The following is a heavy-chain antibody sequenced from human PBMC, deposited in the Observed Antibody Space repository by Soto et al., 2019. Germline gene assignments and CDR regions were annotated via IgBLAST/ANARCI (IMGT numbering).Heavy chain of an antibody. CDR2: ISGSGDST. CDR1: GFTFSSSA. D-gene: IGHD6-19*01. V-gene: IGHV3-23*01. J-gene: IGHJ4*02. Sequence: HPGGSLRLSCAASGFTFSSSAMSWVRQAPGKGLEWVSAISGSGDSTYYADSVKGRFTISRDNSKNTLYLQMNSLRAEDTAVYYCVKGIISSGWGYWGQGTLVTVSS. CDR3: VKGIISSGWGY.